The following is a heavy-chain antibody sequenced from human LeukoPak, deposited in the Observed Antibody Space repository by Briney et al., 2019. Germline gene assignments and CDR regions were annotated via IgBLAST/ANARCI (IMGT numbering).Heavy chain of an antibody. V-gene: IGHV4-34*01. J-gene: IGHJ4*02. CDR3: ARGSPDYDILTGYHRINYYFDY. D-gene: IGHD3-9*01. Sequence: PSETLSLTCAVYGGSFSGYYWSWIRQPPGKGLEWIGEINHSGSTNYNPSLTSRVTISVDTSKNQFSLKLSSVTAADTAVYYCARGSPDYDILTGYHRINYYFDYWGQGTLVTVSS. CDR2: INHSGST. CDR1: GGSFSGYY.